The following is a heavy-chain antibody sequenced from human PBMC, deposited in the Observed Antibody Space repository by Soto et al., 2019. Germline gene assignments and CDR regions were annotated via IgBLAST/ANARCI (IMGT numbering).Heavy chain of an antibody. D-gene: IGHD2-15*01. Sequence: GGSLRLSCAASGFTFSSYAMHWVRQAPGKGLEWVAVISYDGSNKYYADSVKGRFTISRDNSKNTLYLQMNSLRAEDTAVYYCVKVKDSIPYYYYRMDVWGQGTTVTVYS. V-gene: IGHV3-30-3*02. CDR1: GFTFSSYA. CDR2: ISYDGSNK. J-gene: IGHJ6*02. CDR3: VKVKDSIPYYYYRMDV.